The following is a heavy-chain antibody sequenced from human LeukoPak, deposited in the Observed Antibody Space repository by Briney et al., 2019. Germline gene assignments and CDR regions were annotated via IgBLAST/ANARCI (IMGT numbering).Heavy chain of an antibody. CDR3: ARDYYDSSGSSWFDP. Sequence: GGSLRLSCAASGFTFSSYGMSWVRQAPGKGLEWVSAISGSGGSTYYADSVKGRFTISRDNAKNSLYLQMNSLRAKDTALYYCARDYYDSSGSSWFDPWGQGTLVTVSS. J-gene: IGHJ5*02. CDR1: GFTFSSYG. D-gene: IGHD3-22*01. V-gene: IGHV3-23*01. CDR2: ISGSGGST.